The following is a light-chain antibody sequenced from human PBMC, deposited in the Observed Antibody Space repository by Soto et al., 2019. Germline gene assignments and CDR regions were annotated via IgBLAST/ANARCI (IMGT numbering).Light chain of an antibody. V-gene: IGKV1-33*01. Sequence: DIHMTQSPSSLSASVGDRVTITCQATQDIDKFLNWYQQKPGKAPKLLIYDASRLETGVPSRFTGSGSGTNLILTISSLQPEDLATYYCQQYDNTPVTFGRGTRLEIK. J-gene: IGKJ5*01. CDR1: QDIDKF. CDR2: DAS. CDR3: QQYDNTPVT.